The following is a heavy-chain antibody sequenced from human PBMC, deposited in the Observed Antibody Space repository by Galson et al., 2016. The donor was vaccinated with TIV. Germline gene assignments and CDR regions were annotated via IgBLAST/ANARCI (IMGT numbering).Heavy chain of an antibody. CDR3: TRGGGGAYTFDAFDI. J-gene: IGHJ3*02. CDR2: IHPQNGGA. CDR1: GYSFTVYR. V-gene: IGHV1-2*02. D-gene: IGHD2/OR15-2a*01. Sequence: KVSCKASGYSFTVYRVHWVRQAPGQGLEWMGWIHPQNGGANYAQKFQGRVTLTRDTSISTVYMELRRLKSDDTAVYFCTRGGGGAYTFDAFDIWGQGTMVTVSS.